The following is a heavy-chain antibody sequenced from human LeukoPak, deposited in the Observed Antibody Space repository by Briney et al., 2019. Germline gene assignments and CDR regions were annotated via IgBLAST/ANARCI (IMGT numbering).Heavy chain of an antibody. CDR2: ISYDGSNK. D-gene: IGHD6-19*01. CDR1: GFTFRSYA. J-gene: IGHJ4*02. CDR3: ARDLVAGLFDY. V-gene: IGHV3-30*04. Sequence: PGRSLRLSCAASGFTFRSYAMRWVRQAPGKGLEWVAVISYDGSNKYYADSVKGRFTISRDNSKNTLYLQMNSLRAEDTAVYYCARDLVAGLFDYRGQGTLVTVSS.